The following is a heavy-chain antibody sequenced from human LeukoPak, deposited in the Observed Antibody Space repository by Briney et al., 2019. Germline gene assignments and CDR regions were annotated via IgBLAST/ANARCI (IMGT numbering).Heavy chain of an antibody. Sequence: SETLSLTCAVYGGSFSGYYWSWLRQPPGKGLEWVGEINHSGSTNYNPSLKSRVTISVDTSKNQFSLKLSSVTAADTAVYYCARVGTVTTPDYRGQGTLVTVSS. CDR3: ARVGTVTTPDY. CDR1: GGSFSGYY. CDR2: INHSGST. D-gene: IGHD4-17*01. J-gene: IGHJ4*02. V-gene: IGHV4-34*01.